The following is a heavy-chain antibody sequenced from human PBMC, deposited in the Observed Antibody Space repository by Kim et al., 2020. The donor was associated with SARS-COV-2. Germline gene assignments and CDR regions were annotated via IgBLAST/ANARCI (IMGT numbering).Heavy chain of an antibody. J-gene: IGHJ6*02. CDR3: ARDGNSGSAHYYYYYGMAV. D-gene: IGHD1-26*01. Sequence: GGSLRLSCAASGFTFSSYWMSWVRQAPGKGLEWVANIKQDGSEKYYVDSVKGRFTISRDNAKNSLYLQMNSLRAEDTAVYYCARDGNSGSAHYYYYYGMAVWGQGPTVTVS. CDR1: GFTFSSYW. V-gene: IGHV3-7*01. CDR2: IKQDGSEK.